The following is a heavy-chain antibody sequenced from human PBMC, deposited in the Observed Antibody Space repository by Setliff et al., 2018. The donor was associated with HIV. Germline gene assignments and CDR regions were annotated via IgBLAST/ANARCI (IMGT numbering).Heavy chain of an antibody. CDR1: GYTFTSYF. Sequence: ASVKVSCKASGYTFTSYFIHWVRQAPGQGLEWMGIINPTGDYTTYAQKFQGRVTMTRDTSTSTAYMELSSLRSDDTAVYYCARDRTGVTSGEFDPWGQGTLVTVSS. CDR2: INPTGDYT. J-gene: IGHJ5*02. V-gene: IGHV1-46*01. D-gene: IGHD2-21*02. CDR3: ARDRTGVTSGEFDP.